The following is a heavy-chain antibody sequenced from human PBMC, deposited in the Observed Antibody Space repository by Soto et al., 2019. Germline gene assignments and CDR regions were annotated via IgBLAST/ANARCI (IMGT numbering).Heavy chain of an antibody. V-gene: IGHV4-34*01. D-gene: IGHD2-15*01. CDR3: ARGRGCSGGSCSDAFDI. CDR1: GGSFSGYY. J-gene: IGHJ3*02. Sequence: QVQLQQWGAGLLKPSETRSLTCAVYGGSFSGYYWSWIRQPPGKGLEWIGEINHSGSTNYNPSLKSRVTISVDTSKNQFPLKLSSVTAAVTAVYYCARGRGCSGGSCSDAFDIWGQGTMVTVSS. CDR2: INHSGST.